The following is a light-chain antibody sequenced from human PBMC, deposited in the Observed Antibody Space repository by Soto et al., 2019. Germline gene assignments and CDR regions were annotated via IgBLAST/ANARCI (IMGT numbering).Light chain of an antibody. CDR2: DVS. Sequence: QSALAQPASVSGSPGQSITISCTGTSSDVGGYNYVSWYQQHPGKAPQVMIYDVSNRPSGVSYRFSASKSGNTASLTISWLQAEDEAGYFCSSYTSSGTYVFGTGTKLTVL. CDR3: SSYTSSGTYV. V-gene: IGLV2-14*01. J-gene: IGLJ1*01. CDR1: SSDVGGYNY.